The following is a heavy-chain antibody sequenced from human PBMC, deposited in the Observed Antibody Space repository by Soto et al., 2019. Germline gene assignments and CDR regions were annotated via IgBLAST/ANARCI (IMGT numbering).Heavy chain of an antibody. D-gene: IGHD6-6*01. J-gene: IGHJ5*02. CDR2: VSGSADNT. CDR3: AKELSSSSATRARFDP. Sequence: EVQLLESGGGLVQPGGSLRLSCVASGFTFSGYAMNWVRQAPGKGLEWVSTVSGSADNTYYAASVRGRFTISRDNSKSTLYLQMNSLRAEDTALYYCAKELSSSSATRARFDPWGQGTLVTVSS. CDR1: GFTFSGYA. V-gene: IGHV3-23*01.